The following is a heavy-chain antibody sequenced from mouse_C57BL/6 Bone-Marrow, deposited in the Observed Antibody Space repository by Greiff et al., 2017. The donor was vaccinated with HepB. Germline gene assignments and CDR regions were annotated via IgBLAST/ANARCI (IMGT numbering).Heavy chain of an antibody. CDR3: AIEDGYLYFDY. V-gene: IGHV1-74*01. CDR2: IHPSDSDT. Sequence: QVQLKQPGAELVKPGASVKVSCKASGYTFTSYWMHWVKQRPGQGLEWIGRIHPSDSDTNYNQKFKGKATLTVDKSSSTAYMQLSSLTSEDSAVYYCAIEDGYLYFDYWGQGTTLTVSS. D-gene: IGHD2-3*01. CDR1: GYTFTSYW. J-gene: IGHJ2*01.